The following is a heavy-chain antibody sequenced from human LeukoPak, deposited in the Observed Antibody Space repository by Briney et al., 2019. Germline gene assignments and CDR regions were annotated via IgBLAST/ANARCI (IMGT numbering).Heavy chain of an antibody. CDR3: ARSSDGYNDY. CDR1: GFTFSSYA. D-gene: IGHD5-24*01. Sequence: GGSLRLSCAASGFTFSSYAMHWVRQAPGKGLEWVAVISYDGSNKYYADSVKGRFTISRDNSKNTLYLQMNSLRAEDTAVYYCARSSDGYNDYWGQGTLVTVSS. V-gene: IGHV3-30-3*01. CDR2: ISYDGSNK. J-gene: IGHJ4*02.